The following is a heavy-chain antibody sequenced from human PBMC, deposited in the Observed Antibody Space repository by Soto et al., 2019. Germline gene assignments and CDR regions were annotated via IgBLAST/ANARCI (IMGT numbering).Heavy chain of an antibody. CDR3: AKRATGTYFDY. CDR1: GFTFSTYA. Sequence: EVQRLESGGGLVQPGGSLRLSCAASGFTFSTYAMSWVRQAPGQGLEWVSVISGSGDSTYYADSVKGRFTISRDNSKHTLYMPMNSLRAEDTAVYYCAKRATGTYFDYWGQGTLVTVSS. D-gene: IGHD1-1*01. CDR2: ISGSGDST. J-gene: IGHJ4*02. V-gene: IGHV3-23*01.